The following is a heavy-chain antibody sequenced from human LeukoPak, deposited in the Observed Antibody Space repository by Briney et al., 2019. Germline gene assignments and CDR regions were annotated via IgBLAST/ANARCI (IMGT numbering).Heavy chain of an antibody. CDR2: INHSGST. J-gene: IGHJ3*02. Sequence: SETLSLTCAVYGGSFSGYYWSWIRQPPGKGLEWIGEINHSGSTNYNPSLKSRVTISVDTSKNQFSLKLSSVTAADTAVYYCARDIVVVPAAGADDAFDIWGQGTMVTVSS. D-gene: IGHD2-2*01. V-gene: IGHV4-34*01. CDR3: ARDIVVVPAAGADDAFDI. CDR1: GGSFSGYY.